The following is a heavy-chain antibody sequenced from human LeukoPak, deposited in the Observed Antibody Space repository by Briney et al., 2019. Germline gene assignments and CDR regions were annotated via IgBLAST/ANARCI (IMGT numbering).Heavy chain of an antibody. Sequence: GGSLRLSCAASGFTFSSYAMSWVRQAPGKGLEWVSAISGSGGSTYYADSVKGRFTISRDNSKNTLYLQMNSLRAEDTAVYYCAKVPYYDILTGYSDDAFDIWGQGTMVTVSS. CDR2: ISGSGGST. V-gene: IGHV3-23*01. CDR1: GFTFSSYA. CDR3: AKVPYYDILTGYSDDAFDI. D-gene: IGHD3-9*01. J-gene: IGHJ3*02.